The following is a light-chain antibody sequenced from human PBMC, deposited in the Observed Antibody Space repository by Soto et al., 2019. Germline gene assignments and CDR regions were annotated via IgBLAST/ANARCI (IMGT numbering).Light chain of an antibody. CDR3: SSYTITNTLV. Sequence: QSALTQPASVSGSPGQSITISCIGTSSDVGAYNFVSWYQQHPGRVPKLMIYEVSNRPSGVSHRFSGSKSGNTASLTISGLQAEDEADYYCSSYTITNTLVFGGGTKLTVL. CDR2: EVS. V-gene: IGLV2-14*01. J-gene: IGLJ3*02. CDR1: SSDVGAYNF.